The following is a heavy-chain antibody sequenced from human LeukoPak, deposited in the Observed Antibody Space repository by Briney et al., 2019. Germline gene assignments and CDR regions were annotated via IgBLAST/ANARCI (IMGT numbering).Heavy chain of an antibody. V-gene: IGHV1-46*01. D-gene: IGHD5-24*01. CDR3: ARVGEEMATSSNAFDI. Sequence: GASVKVSCKASGYTFTSYYMHWVRQAPGQGLEWMGIINPSGGSTSYAQKFQGRVTMTRDTSTSTVYMELSSLRSEDTAVYYCARVGEEMATSSNAFDIWGQGTMVTVSS. CDR2: INPSGGST. CDR1: GYTFTSYY. J-gene: IGHJ3*02.